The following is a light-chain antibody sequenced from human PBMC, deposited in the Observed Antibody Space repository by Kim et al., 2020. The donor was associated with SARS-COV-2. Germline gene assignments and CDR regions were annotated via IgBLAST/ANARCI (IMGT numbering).Light chain of an antibody. CDR1: NMGSKN. V-gene: IGLV3-9*01. CDR3: QVWDSSTVV. CDR2: RDT. J-gene: IGLJ2*01. Sequence: SVALGQTARITCEGNNMGSKNVHGYQQMPGQAPILVIYRDTIRPSGIPEAFSGSNSGNTATLTITRAQAGDEADYYCQVWDSSTVVFGGGTQLTVL.